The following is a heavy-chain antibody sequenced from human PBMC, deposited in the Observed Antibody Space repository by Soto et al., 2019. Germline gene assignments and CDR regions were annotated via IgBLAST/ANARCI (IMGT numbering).Heavy chain of an antibody. CDR1: GFTFSNYA. V-gene: IGHV3-23*01. D-gene: IGHD3-3*01. J-gene: IGHJ3*02. CDR2: ISGSGGGT. Sequence: EVLLLESGGGLVQPGGSLRLSCAASGFTFSNYAMSWVRQAPGKGLEWVSGISGSGGGTDYADSVKGRFTISRDNSKNTLYLQMNSRRAEDTAVYYCAKVGTYDFWSGYDSAFDIWGQGTMVTVSS. CDR3: AKVGTYDFWSGYDSAFDI.